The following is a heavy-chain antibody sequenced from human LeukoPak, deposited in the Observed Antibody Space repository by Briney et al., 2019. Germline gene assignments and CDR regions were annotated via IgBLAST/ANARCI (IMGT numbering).Heavy chain of an antibody. CDR1: GFTFSSYA. CDR2: IIGFSGDSA. J-gene: IGHJ4*02. Sequence: SGGSLRLSCAASGFTFSSYAMSWVRQAPGKGLEWVSGIIGFSGDSAYYADSVRSRFAISRDNSRNTLYLQMNSLRAEDTAVYYCAIDCPTTTCLSHWGQGTLVTVSS. CDR3: AIDCPTTTCLSH. V-gene: IGHV3-23*01. D-gene: IGHD2-2*01.